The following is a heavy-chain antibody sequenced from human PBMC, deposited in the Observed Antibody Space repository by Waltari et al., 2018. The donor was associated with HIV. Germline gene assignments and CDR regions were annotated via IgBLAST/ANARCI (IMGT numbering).Heavy chain of an antibody. CDR3: ARGGGSYLHFFDY. V-gene: IGHV3-53*01. D-gene: IGHD1-26*01. J-gene: IGHJ4*02. CDR2: LYSGYTT. Sequence: EVQLVESGGGLIQPGGSLRLSCAASGFTVSSNCMTWVRQAPGKGLEWVSVLYSGYTTYYADSVKGRFAISRDNSKNTLYLQMNSLRAEDTAVYYCARGGGSYLHFFDYWGQGTLVTVSS. CDR1: GFTVSSNC.